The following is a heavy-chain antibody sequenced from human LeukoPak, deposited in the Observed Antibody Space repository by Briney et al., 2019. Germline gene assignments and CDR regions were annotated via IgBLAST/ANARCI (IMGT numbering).Heavy chain of an antibody. CDR2: TYYRSKWYN. D-gene: IGHD6-13*01. Sequence: SQTLSHTCAISGDSVSSNSAAWNWIRQSPSRGLEWLGRTYYRSKWYNDYAVSVKSRITINPDTSKNQFSLQLNSVTPEDTAVYYCAREAVGSWYGDYYYYGMDVWGQGTTVTASS. V-gene: IGHV6-1*01. J-gene: IGHJ6*02. CDR3: AREAVGSWYGDYYYYGMDV. CDR1: GDSVSSNSAA.